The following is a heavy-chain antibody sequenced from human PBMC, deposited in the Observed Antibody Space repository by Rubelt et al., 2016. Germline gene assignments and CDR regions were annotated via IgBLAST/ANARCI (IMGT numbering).Heavy chain of an antibody. D-gene: IGHD6-13*01. J-gene: IGHJ5*02. CDR2: IYYSGST. CDR1: GGSISSSSYY. Sequence: QVQLQESGPGLVKPSETLSLTCTVSGGSISSSSYYWGWIRQPPGKGLEWIGSIYYSGSTYYNPSLKCRVTISVDTSKNQFSRKLSSVTAADKAVYYCARGLGSSSWYEVWFDPWGQGTLVTVSS. V-gene: IGHV4-39*07. CDR3: ARGLGSSSWYEVWFDP.